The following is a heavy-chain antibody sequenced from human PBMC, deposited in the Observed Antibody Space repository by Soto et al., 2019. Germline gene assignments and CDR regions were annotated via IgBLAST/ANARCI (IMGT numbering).Heavy chain of an antibody. CDR2: IWYDGSNK. CDR1: GFTFSSYG. D-gene: IGHD2-21*02. J-gene: IGHJ6*02. V-gene: IGHV3-33*01. Sequence: QVQLVESGGGVVQPGRSLRLSCAASGFTFSSYGMHWVRQAPGKGLEWVAVIWYDGSNKYYADSVKGRFTISRDNSKNTLYLQMNSLRAEDTAVYYCERDLAYCGGDCYPKSGMHVWGQGTTVTVSS. CDR3: ERDLAYCGGDCYPKSGMHV.